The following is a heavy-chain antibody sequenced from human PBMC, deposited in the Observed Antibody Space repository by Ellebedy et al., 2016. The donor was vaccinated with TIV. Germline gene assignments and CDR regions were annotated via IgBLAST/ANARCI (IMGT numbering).Heavy chain of an antibody. CDR3: ARDTSRNYDILTGYYTPYYYGMDV. Sequence: GGSLRLXXAASGFTFSNYSMNWVRQAPGKGLEWVSSISSSSSYIYYADSVKGRFIISRDNAKNSLYLQMNSLRAEDTAGYYCARDTSRNYDILTGYYTPYYYGMDVWGQGTTVIVSS. V-gene: IGHV3-21*01. D-gene: IGHD3-9*01. CDR1: GFTFSNYS. J-gene: IGHJ6*02. CDR2: ISSSSSYI.